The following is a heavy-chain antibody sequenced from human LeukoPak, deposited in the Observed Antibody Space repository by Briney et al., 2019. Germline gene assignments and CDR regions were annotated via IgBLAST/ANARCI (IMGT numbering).Heavy chain of an antibody. CDR1: GFTFSSYA. CDR3: AKDLEEQQLVLDY. J-gene: IGHJ4*02. CDR2: ISGSGGST. V-gene: IGHV3-23*01. Sequence: GGSLRLSCAASGFTFSSYAMSWVRQAPGKGLEWVSAISGSGGSTYYADSVKGRFTISRDNSKNNLYLQMTSLTAEDKAVYYCAKDLEEQQLVLDYWGQGTLVTVSS. D-gene: IGHD6-13*01.